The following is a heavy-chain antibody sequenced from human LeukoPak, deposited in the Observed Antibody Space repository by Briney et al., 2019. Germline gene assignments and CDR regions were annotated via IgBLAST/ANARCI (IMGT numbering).Heavy chain of an antibody. D-gene: IGHD3-3*01. V-gene: IGHV1-8*01. CDR1: GYTLTELS. Sequence: ASVKVSCKVSGYTLTELSMHWVRQAPGKGLEWMGWMNPNSGNTGYAQKFQGRVTMTRNTSISTAYMELSSLRSEDTAVYYCARDTIFGVVTYYWGQGTLVTVSS. CDR2: MNPNSGNT. CDR3: ARDTIFGVVTYY. J-gene: IGHJ4*02.